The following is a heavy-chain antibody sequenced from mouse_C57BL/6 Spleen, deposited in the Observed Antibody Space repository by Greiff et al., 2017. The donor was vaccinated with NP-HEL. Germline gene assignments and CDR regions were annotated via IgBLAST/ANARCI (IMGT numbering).Heavy chain of an antibody. Sequence: EVKLMESGPELVKPGASVKIPCKASGYTFTDYNMDWVKQSHGKSLEWIGDINPNNGGTIYNQKFKGKATLTVDKSSSTAYMELRSLTSEDTAVYYCARSYYSNYELDYWGQGTTLTVSS. CDR1: GYTFTDYN. J-gene: IGHJ2*01. CDR3: ARSYYSNYELDY. V-gene: IGHV1-18*01. CDR2: INPNNGGT. D-gene: IGHD2-5*01.